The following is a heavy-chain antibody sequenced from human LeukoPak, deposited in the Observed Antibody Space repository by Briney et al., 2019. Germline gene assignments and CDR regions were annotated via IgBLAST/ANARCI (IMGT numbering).Heavy chain of an antibody. J-gene: IGHJ3*02. V-gene: IGHV3-48*03. CDR3: ARDIYVDDVRYDAFDI. CDR2: ISSSGSTI. CDR1: GFTFSGYG. Sequence: GGSLRLSCAASGFTFSGYGMNWVRQAPGKGLEWVSYISSSGSTIYYADSMKGRFTISRDNAKNSLYLQMNSLRAEDTAVYYCARDIYVDDVRYDAFDIWGQGTMVSVSS. D-gene: IGHD4-17*01.